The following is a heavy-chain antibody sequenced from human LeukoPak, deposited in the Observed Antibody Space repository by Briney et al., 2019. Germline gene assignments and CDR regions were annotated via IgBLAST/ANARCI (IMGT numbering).Heavy chain of an antibody. Sequence: PGGSLRLSCAAPGFSFSTYSMNWVRQAPGKGLEWVSSISSSSSHIYYADSVKGRFTISRDNAKNSLFLQMNSLRVEDTAVYYCALLVGATLDFDFWGQGTLVTVSS. CDR3: ALLVGATLDFDF. CDR2: ISSSSSHI. V-gene: IGHV3-21*01. J-gene: IGHJ4*02. D-gene: IGHD1-26*01. CDR1: GFSFSTYS.